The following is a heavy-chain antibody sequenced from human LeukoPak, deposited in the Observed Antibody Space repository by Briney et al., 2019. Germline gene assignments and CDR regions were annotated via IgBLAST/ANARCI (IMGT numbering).Heavy chain of an antibody. Sequence: SETLSLTCALYGGSFGGYYWSWIRQPPGKGLEWIGYIHYSGSTNYNPSLKSRVTISVDTSKNQFSLKLSSVTAADTAAYYCARHPGYCSGGICYTLDVWGQGTTVTASS. D-gene: IGHD2-15*01. CDR3: ARHPGYCSGGICYTLDV. CDR1: GGSFGGYY. CDR2: IHYSGST. V-gene: IGHV4-59*01. J-gene: IGHJ6*02.